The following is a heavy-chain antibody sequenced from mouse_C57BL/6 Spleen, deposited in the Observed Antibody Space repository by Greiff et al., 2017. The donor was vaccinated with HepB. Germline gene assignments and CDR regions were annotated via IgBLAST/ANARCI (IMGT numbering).Heavy chain of an antibody. CDR2: INYDGSST. CDR1: GFTFSDYY. D-gene: IGHD1-1*01. J-gene: IGHJ1*03. CDR3: AREVYGSRGYFDV. V-gene: IGHV5-16*01. Sequence: EVQLVESEGGLVQPGSSMKLSCTASGFTFSDYYMAWVRQVPEKGLEWVANINYDGSSTYYLDSLKSRFIISRDNAKNILYLQMSSLKSEDTATYYCAREVYGSRGYFDVWGTGTTVTVSS.